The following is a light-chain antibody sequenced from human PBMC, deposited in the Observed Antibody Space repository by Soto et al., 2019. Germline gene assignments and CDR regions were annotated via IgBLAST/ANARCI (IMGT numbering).Light chain of an antibody. CDR3: QQYNNWPPMYT. J-gene: IGKJ2*01. CDR2: GAS. V-gene: IGKV3-15*01. CDR1: QSVSSN. Sequence: EIVMTQSPATLSVSPGERATLSCRASQSVSSNLAWYQQKPGQAPRLLIYGASTRATGIPARFSGSGSGTGFSLTIISRQSEDVAVYYCQQYNNWPPMYTFGQGTKLEIK.